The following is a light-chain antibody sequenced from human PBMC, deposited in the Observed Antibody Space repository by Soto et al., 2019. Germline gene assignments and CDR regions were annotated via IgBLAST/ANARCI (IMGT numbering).Light chain of an antibody. V-gene: IGLV2-11*01. CDR1: SNDIGAYNY. CDR2: DVS. CDR3: CSYAGAYIYV. Sequence: QSVLTQPRSVSGSPGQSVTISCTGTSNDIGAYNYVSWYQQHPGKVTKLMLYDVSKRPSGVSDRFSGSKSGNTASLTISGLQADDEADYYCCSYAGAYIYVFATGTKVTV. J-gene: IGLJ1*01.